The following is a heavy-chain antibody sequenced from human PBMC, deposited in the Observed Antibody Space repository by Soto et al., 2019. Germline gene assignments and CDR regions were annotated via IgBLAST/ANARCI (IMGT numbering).Heavy chain of an antibody. CDR1: GDSVSSNRGA. D-gene: IGHD4-17*01. J-gene: IGHJ6*02. CDR2: TYYRSKWYN. V-gene: IGHV6-1*01. Sequence: SQTLSLICDISGDSVSSNRGAWTWIRQSPSRGLEWLGRTYYRSKWYNEYGLSVKSRITINADTCKNQFSLQLNSVTPEDAAVYYCARWDHDYGYLDVWRLGTTVTVSS. CDR3: ARWDHDYGYLDV.